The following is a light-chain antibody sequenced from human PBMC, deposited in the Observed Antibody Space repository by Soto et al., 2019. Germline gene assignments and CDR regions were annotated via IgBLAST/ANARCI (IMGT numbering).Light chain of an antibody. CDR1: EAISNF. CDR2: DAS. J-gene: IGKJ3*01. CDR3: HHYDNVPFT. V-gene: IGKV1-33*01. Sequence: DTQMTQSPSSLSASVGDRVTITCPASEAISNFLNWYQQKPGKAPEPVLYDASNLKPGVPSRFSGSGSGTLFTLTISGLQPEDFATYYCHHYDNVPFTFGPGTKVDFK.